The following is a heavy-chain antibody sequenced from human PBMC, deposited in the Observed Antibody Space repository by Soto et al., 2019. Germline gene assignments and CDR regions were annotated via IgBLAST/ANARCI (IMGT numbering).Heavy chain of an antibody. CDR2: INHSGST. CDR3: AREYGDYGVIDY. D-gene: IGHD4-17*01. J-gene: IGHJ4*02. V-gene: IGHV4-34*01. CDR1: GGSFSGYY. Sequence: QVQLQQWGAGLLKPSETLSLTCAVYGGSFSGYYWSWIRQPPGKGLEWIGEINHSGSTNYNPSLKSXXTVSVDTSNNQFALKLRSVTAPDTAVYYCAREYGDYGVIDYWGQGTLVTVSS.